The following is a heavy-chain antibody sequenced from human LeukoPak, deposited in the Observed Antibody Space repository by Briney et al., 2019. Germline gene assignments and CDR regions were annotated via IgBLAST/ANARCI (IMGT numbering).Heavy chain of an antibody. V-gene: IGHV4-4*02. CDR2: IHRSGSP. D-gene: IGHD1-14*01. Sequence: PSETLSLTCTVSLDSTTSNFWSWVRQPPGKSLESIGEIHRSGSPNYNPPLQSRVTISIDRSRNQIALELSSVTAADTAVYYCAREILGGFNPGAYWGQGTLVTVSS. J-gene: IGHJ4*02. CDR3: AREILGGFNPGAY. CDR1: LDSTTSNF.